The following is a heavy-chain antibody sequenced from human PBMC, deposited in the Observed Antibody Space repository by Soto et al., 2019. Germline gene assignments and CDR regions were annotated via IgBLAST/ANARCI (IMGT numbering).Heavy chain of an antibody. CDR3: AGRFLEFPQKIYYYYYMDV. V-gene: IGHV1-18*01. Sequence: QVQLVQSGAEVKKPGASVKVSCKASGYTFTSYGISWVRQAPGQGLEWMGWISAYNGNTNYAQKLQGRVTMTTDTSTSTADMELRSLRSDDTAVYYCAGRFLEFPQKIYYYYYMDVWGKGTTVTVSS. D-gene: IGHD3-3*01. J-gene: IGHJ6*03. CDR2: ISAYNGNT. CDR1: GYTFTSYG.